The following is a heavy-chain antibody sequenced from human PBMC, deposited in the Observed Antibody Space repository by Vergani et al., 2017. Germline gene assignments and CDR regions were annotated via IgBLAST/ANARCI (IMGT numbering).Heavy chain of an antibody. J-gene: IGHJ4*02. CDR2: IQFDGSKQ. V-gene: IGHV3-30*02. CDR1: GFTLSNYD. Sequence: QVQLVESGGGVVQRGGSLRLSCATSGFTLSNYDMQWIRQGPGKGLEFVAFIQFDGSKQYYADSVKGRFTLSSDFSKNTLYLQMNSLRTYDTATYYCAKHFGGWVIDYWGQGTQVIVSS. CDR3: AKHFGGWVIDY. D-gene: IGHD3-10*01.